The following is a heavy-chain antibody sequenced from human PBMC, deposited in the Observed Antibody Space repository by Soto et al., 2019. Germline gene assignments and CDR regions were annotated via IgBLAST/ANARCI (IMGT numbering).Heavy chain of an antibody. CDR3: ARDHWNDGVLDV. V-gene: IGHV3-64*01. Sequence: GGSLRLSCAASGFTFSSYAMHWVRQAPGKGLEYVSAISSNGGSTYYANSVKGRFTISRDNSKNTLYLQMGSLRAEDMAVYYCARDHWNDGVLDVWGKGTTVTVSS. CDR1: GFTFSSYA. D-gene: IGHD1-1*01. J-gene: IGHJ6*04. CDR2: ISSNGGST.